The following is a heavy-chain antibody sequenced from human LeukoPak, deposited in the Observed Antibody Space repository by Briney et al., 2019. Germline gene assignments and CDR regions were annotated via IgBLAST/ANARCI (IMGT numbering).Heavy chain of an antibody. J-gene: IGHJ4*02. D-gene: IGHD4-11*01. CDR2: ISSSNSNV. Sequence: GGSLRLSCAASGFTFSSYNMIWVRQAPGKGLEWVSYISSSNSNVYYADSVKGRFTVSRDNAKNSLYLQMNSLRDEDTAMFCCAMVEDDHSVNYFDYWGQGTLVTVSS. CDR3: AMVEDDHSVNYFDY. V-gene: IGHV3-48*02. CDR1: GFTFSSYN.